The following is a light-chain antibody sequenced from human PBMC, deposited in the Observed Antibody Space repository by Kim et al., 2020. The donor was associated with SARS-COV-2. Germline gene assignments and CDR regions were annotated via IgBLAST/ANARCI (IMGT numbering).Light chain of an antibody. V-gene: IGLV10-54*04. J-gene: IGLJ3*02. Sequence: QGAAWLQKHQGHPPKLLSYRNNNRPSGISERFSASRSGDTASLTITGLQPEDETDYYCSAWDSSLNVWVFGGGTQLTVL. CDR3: SAWDSSLNVWV. CDR1: QG. CDR2: RNN.